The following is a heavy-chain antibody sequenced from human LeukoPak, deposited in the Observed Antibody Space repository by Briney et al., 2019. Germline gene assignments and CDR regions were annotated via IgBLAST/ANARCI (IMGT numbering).Heavy chain of an antibody. CDR3: AGGRRYEEDVFDI. J-gene: IGHJ3*02. D-gene: IGHD1-1*01. CDR2: ISTDGSST. Sequence: GGSLRLFYAASGITFSSYWMHWVRQPPGKGLVWVSRISTDGSSTRTADSVKGRFTISRDIAKNTLYLQMNSLRVEDTDVYSCAGGRRYEEDVFDIWGQGTMVTVSS. V-gene: IGHV3-74*01. CDR1: GITFSSYW.